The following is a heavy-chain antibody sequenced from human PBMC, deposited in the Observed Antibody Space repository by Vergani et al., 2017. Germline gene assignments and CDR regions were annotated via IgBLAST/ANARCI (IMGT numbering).Heavy chain of an antibody. Sequence: QVQLVESGGGVVQPGRSLRLSCAASGFTFSSHRVHWVRQAPGKGLVWVAVISYDGSNKYYADSVKGRFTISRDNSKNTLYLQMNSLRAEDTAVYYCAKAPDNGVCDYWGQGTLVTVSS. J-gene: IGHJ4*02. CDR1: GFTFSSHR. D-gene: IGHD2-8*01. V-gene: IGHV3-30*18. CDR3: AKAPDNGVCDY. CDR2: ISYDGSNK.